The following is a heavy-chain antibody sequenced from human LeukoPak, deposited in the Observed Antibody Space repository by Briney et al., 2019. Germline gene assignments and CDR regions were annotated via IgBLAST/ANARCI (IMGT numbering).Heavy chain of an antibody. CDR3: AREDYYDSSGYYLDC. CDR1: GGSISTSSYY. D-gene: IGHD3-22*01. J-gene: IGHJ4*02. Sequence: SETLSLTCTVSGGSISTSSYYWGWIRQPPGKGLEWIGNIYYSGSTYYNPSLKSRVTISVDTSKSQFSLKLSSVTAADTAVYYCAREDYYDSSGYYLDCWGQGTLVTVSS. CDR2: IYYSGST. V-gene: IGHV4-39*07.